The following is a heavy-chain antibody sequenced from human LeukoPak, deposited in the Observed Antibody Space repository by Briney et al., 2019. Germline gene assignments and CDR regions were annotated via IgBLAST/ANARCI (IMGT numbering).Heavy chain of an antibody. V-gene: IGHV3-9*01. J-gene: IGHJ6*03. CDR2: ISSNSGSI. CDR1: GFTCDDYA. D-gene: IGHD6-19*01. Sequence: PGRSLRLSCAASGFTCDDYAMHWVRQAPGKGVEWVSGISSNSGSIGYADSVKGRFTISRDNAKNSLYLQMNSLRAEDTALYSCAKDMSLGIAVAATHYYYYYMDVWGKGTTVTVSS. CDR3: AKDMSLGIAVAATHYYYYYMDV.